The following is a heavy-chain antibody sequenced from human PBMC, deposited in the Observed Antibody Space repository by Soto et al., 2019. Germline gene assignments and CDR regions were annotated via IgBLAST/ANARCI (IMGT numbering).Heavy chain of an antibody. Sequence: EVQLLESGGGLVQPGGSLRLSCAASGFTFSSYAMSWVRQAPGKGLEWVSAISGSGGSTYYADSVKGRFTISRDNSKNTLDLQMNSLRAEDTAVYYCAKGESSSASYYYYGMDVWGQGTTVTVSS. V-gene: IGHV3-23*01. CDR1: GFTFSSYA. CDR2: ISGSGGST. J-gene: IGHJ6*02. CDR3: AKGESSSASYYYYGMDV. D-gene: IGHD6-6*01.